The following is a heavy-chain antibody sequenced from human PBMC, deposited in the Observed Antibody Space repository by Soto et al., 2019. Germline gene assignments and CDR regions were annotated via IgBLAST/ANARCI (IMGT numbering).Heavy chain of an antibody. J-gene: IGHJ3*02. Sequence: EVQLVESGGDVVQPGGSLTLSCVASGFTVSSNYLSWVRQAPGKGLEWVSVIYSGGDTYYADSVKGRFTISRHNYMNTLYLQMNSLRVEDTAVYYCARAWRSPTVTTLIPGAFDIWGQGTMVTVSS. CDR3: ARAWRSPTVTTLIPGAFDI. D-gene: IGHD4-17*01. CDR2: IYSGGDT. V-gene: IGHV3-53*04. CDR1: GFTVSSNY.